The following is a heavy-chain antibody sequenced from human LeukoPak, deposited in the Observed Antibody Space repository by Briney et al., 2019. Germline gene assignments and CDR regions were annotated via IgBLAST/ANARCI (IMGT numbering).Heavy chain of an antibody. Sequence: GGSLSLSCAASGFTFTNALMSWVRQAPGKGREWVGRIKSKIDGGATDYAAPVNGRFTISRDDSKNTLYLQMNSLKTEDTAIYYCTTPPNYLGLWGRGTLVTVSS. CDR2: IKSKIDGGAT. V-gene: IGHV3-15*01. CDR1: GFTFTNAL. CDR3: TTPPNYLGL. J-gene: IGHJ2*01.